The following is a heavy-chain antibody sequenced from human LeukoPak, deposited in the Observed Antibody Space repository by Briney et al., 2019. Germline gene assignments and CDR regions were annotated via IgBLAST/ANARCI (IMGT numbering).Heavy chain of an antibody. V-gene: IGHV1-69*05. D-gene: IGHD3-16*01. CDR2: IIPIFGTA. J-gene: IGHJ4*02. Sequence: ASVKVSCKAYGGTFSSYAISWVRQAPGQGLEWMGGIIPIFGTANYAQKFQGRVTITTDESTSTAYMELSSLRSEDTAVYYCARSMGESGYSQFYPFDYWGQGTLVTVSS. CDR3: ARSMGESGYSQFYPFDY. CDR1: GGTFSSYA.